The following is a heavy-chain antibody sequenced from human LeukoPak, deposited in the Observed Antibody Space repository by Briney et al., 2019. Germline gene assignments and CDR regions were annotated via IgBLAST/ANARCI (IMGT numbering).Heavy chain of an antibody. Sequence: SGTLSLTCAVSGGSISSSNWWSWVRQPPGKGLEWIGEINHSGSTNYNPSLKSRVTISVDTSKNQFSLKLSSVTAADTAVYYCAREAHYYGSGNLYYFDYWGQGTLVTVSS. CDR2: INHSGST. V-gene: IGHV4-4*02. J-gene: IGHJ4*02. D-gene: IGHD3-10*01. CDR1: GGSISSSNW. CDR3: AREAHYYGSGNLYYFDY.